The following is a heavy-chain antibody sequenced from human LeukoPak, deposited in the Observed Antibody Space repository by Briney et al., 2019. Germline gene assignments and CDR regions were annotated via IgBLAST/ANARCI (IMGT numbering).Heavy chain of an antibody. CDR3: AKGSSGWVDRNGMDV. D-gene: IGHD6-19*01. CDR1: GFTFSSYA. J-gene: IGHJ6*02. Sequence: GGSLRLSCAASGFTFSSYAMSWVRQAPGKGLEWVSAISGSGGSTYYADSVKGRFTISRDNSKNTLYLQMNSLRAEDTAVYYCAKGSSGWVDRNGMDVWGQGTTVTVSS. V-gene: IGHV3-23*01. CDR2: ISGSGGST.